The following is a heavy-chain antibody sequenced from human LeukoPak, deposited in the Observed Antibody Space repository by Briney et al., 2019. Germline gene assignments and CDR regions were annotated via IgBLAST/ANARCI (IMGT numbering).Heavy chain of an antibody. CDR2: ISYDGSNK. V-gene: IGHV3-30-3*01. D-gene: IGHD2/OR15-2a*01. J-gene: IGHJ3*02. CDR1: GFTFSSYA. CDR3: AKGMSPTGTLALDI. Sequence: LPGGSLRLSCAASGFTFSSYAMHWVRQAPGKGLEWVAVISYDGSNKYYADSVKGRFTISRDNSKNTLYLQMNSLRAEDTAIYYCAKGMSPTGTLALDIWGQGTMVTVSS.